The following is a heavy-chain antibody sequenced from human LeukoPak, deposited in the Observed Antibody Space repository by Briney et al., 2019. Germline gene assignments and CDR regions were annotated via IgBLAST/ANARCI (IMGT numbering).Heavy chain of an antibody. D-gene: IGHD2-8*01. Sequence: PVGSLRLSCAASGFTLSSYAMSWVRQAPGKGLEGVSVISGSGDSTYYADSVKGRFTISRDNTKNTLYLQMNSLRAEDTAVYYCAKALSSQRTPYANWFDPWGQGTLVTVSS. CDR3: AKALSSQRTPYANWFDP. J-gene: IGHJ5*02. CDR2: ISGSGDST. V-gene: IGHV3-23*01. CDR1: GFTLSSYA.